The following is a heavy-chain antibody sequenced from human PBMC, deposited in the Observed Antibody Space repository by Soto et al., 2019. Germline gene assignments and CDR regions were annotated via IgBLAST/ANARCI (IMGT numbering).Heavy chain of an antibody. CDR1: GFTFSDHY. Sequence: GGSLRLSCAASGFTFSDHYMDWVRQAPGKGLEWVGRTRNKDNSYTTEYAASVKGRFTISRDDSKNSLYLQMNSLKTEDTAVYYCARDRVASGGDAFDIWGQGTMVTVSS. D-gene: IGHD6-19*01. V-gene: IGHV3-72*01. J-gene: IGHJ3*02. CDR3: ARDRVASGGDAFDI. CDR2: TRNKDNSYTT.